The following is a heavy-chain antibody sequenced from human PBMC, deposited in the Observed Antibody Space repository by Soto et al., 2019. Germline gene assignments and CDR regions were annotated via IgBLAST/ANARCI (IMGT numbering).Heavy chain of an antibody. Sequence: QVQLVESVGGVVQPGRSLRLSCAASGFTFSSYAMHWVRKAPGKGMEWVAVISYDGSNKYYADSVKGRFTISRDNSKNRVDLQMNSRRAEDTGVYYCSRSSGRDCEYWGQGTLVNVCS. V-gene: IGHV3-30-3*01. J-gene: IGHJ4*02. CDR3: SRSSGRDCEY. D-gene: IGHD1-26*01. CDR2: ISYDGSNK. CDR1: GFTFSSYA.